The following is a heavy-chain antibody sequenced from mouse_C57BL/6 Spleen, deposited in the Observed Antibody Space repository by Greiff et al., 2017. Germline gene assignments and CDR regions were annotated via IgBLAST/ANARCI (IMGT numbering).Heavy chain of an antibody. V-gene: IGHV5-17*01. CDR3: ARPGDYPYYYAMDY. J-gene: IGHJ4*01. D-gene: IGHD2-4*01. CDR2: ISSGSSTI. Sequence: DVHLVESGGGLVKPGGSLKLSCAASGFTFSDYGMHWVRQAPEKGLEWVAYISSGSSTIYYADTVKGRFTISRDNAKNTLFLQMTSLRSEDTAMYYCARPGDYPYYYAMDYWGQGTSVTVSS. CDR1: GFTFSDYG.